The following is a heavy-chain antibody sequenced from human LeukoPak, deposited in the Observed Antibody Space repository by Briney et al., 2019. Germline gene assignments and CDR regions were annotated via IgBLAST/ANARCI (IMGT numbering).Heavy chain of an antibody. Sequence: SETLSLTCTVSGGSISSYYWSWIRQPPGKGLEWIGYIFYSGSTKYNPSLKSRVTMSVDTSKNQFSLKLSSVTAADTAVYYCARDNAYSSSWYLDYWGQGTLVTVSS. J-gene: IGHJ4*02. V-gene: IGHV4-59*12. CDR2: IFYSGST. CDR1: GGSISSYY. CDR3: ARDNAYSSSWYLDY. D-gene: IGHD6-13*01.